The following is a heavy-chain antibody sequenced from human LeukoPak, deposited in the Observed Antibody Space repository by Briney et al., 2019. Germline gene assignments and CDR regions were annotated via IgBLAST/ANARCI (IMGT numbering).Heavy chain of an antibody. CDR1: GFSVSNYY. D-gene: IGHD3-22*01. Sequence: GGSLRLSCAASGFSVSNYYMSWVRQAPGKGLEWVSVIYSGGNTYYTDSVKGRFTISRDNPKNTVFLQMGSLRGEDTAVYYCARAAYDSSGYLTLWGQGTLVTVSS. CDR2: IYSGGNT. CDR3: ARAAYDSSGYLTL. V-gene: IGHV3-53*01. J-gene: IGHJ4*02.